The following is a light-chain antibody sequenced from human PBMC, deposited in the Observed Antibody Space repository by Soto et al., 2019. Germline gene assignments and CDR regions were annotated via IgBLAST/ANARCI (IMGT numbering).Light chain of an antibody. Sequence: EIVLTQSPGSLSLSPGERATLSCRASQRVDSSFFAWYQKKPGQAPRLLIYGASKRATGIPVRFSGGGSGTDFTLSISRLEPEDSAVYYCQQYVSSVTFGQGTKVESK. CDR1: QRVDSSF. CDR2: GAS. CDR3: QQYVSSVT. V-gene: IGKV3-20*01. J-gene: IGKJ1*01.